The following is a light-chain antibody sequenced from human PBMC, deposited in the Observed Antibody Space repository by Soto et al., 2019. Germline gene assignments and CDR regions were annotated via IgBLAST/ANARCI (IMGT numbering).Light chain of an antibody. J-gene: IGLJ3*02. CDR3: TSFASSNTWV. CDR1: SSDIGDYNY. V-gene: IGLV2-14*01. CDR2: QVS. Sequence: QSALTQPASVSGSPGQPITISCAGTSSDIGDYNYVSWYQQHPGKAPKLMIYQVSHRPSGVSNRFSGSKSGYTASLAISGLQAEDEADYHCTSFASSNTWVFGGGTRLTVL.